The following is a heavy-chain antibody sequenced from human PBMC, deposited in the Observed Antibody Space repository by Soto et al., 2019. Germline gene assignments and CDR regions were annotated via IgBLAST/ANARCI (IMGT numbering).Heavy chain of an antibody. CDR3: AKAMVRGVMVGAFDI. V-gene: IGHV3-30*18. J-gene: IGHJ3*02. Sequence: GGSLRLSCAASGFTFSSYGMHWVRQAPGKGLEWVAVISYDGSNKYYADSVKGRFTISRDNSKNTLYLQMNSLRAEDTAVYYCAKAMVRGVMVGAFDIWGQGTMVTGSS. CDR2: ISYDGSNK. D-gene: IGHD3-10*01. CDR1: GFTFSSYG.